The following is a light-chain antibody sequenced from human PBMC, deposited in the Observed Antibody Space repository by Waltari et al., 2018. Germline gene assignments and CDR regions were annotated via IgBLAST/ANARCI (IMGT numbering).Light chain of an antibody. V-gene: IGLV2-11*01. CDR3: SSYAGSNTLL. Sequence: QAALTQPRSVSGSPGQSVTISCTGTSSDIGGYNYVSWYQQHPGTAPKLMIYEVSKRPSGVSDRFSGSKSGNTASLTISGLQAEDEADYYCSSYAGSNTLLFGGGIRLTVL. CDR2: EVS. J-gene: IGLJ2*01. CDR1: SSDIGGYNY.